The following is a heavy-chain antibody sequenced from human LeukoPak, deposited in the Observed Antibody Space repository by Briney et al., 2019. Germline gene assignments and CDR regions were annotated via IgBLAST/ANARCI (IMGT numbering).Heavy chain of an antibody. CDR2: IPYDGSNK. CDR3: AGDFDY. CDR1: GFTFSSYG. V-gene: IGHV3-30*02. Sequence: GGSLRLSCAASGFTFSSYGMHWVRQAPGKGLEWVTFIPYDGSNKYYADSVKGRFTISRDNSKNMLYLQMNSLRAEDTAVYYCAGDFDYWGQGTLVTVSS. J-gene: IGHJ4*02.